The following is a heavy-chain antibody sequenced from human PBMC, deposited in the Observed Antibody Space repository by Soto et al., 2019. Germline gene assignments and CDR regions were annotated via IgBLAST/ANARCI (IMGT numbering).Heavy chain of an antibody. D-gene: IGHD1-26*01. CDR3: ARTRSAWSDFHYYSLDV. CDR2: ISYDSTKT. J-gene: IGHJ6*01. V-gene: IGHV3-30*03. CDR1: GFTFNSYG. Sequence: QVQLVESGGGVVQPGRSLRLSCAASGFTFNSYGMHWVRQGPGNGLEWVAFISYDSTKTYYADSVKGRFTISRDNSNSALYVQMSSLTGEDTAVYYCARTRSAWSDFHYYSLDVW.